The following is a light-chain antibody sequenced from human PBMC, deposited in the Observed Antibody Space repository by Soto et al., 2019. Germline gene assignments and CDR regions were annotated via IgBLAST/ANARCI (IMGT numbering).Light chain of an antibody. CDR2: GAS. Sequence: EIVMTQSPATLSVSPGERATVSCRASQSVSRNLAWYQQKPGQAPRLLIYGASSRATGIPDRFSGSGSGTDFTLTISRLEPEDFAVYYCHQYDSWTFGQGTKV. CDR3: HQYDSWT. CDR1: QSVSRN. J-gene: IGKJ1*01. V-gene: IGKV3-15*01.